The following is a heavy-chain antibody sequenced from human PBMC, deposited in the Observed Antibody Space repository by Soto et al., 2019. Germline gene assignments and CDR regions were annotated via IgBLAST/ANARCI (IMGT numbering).Heavy chain of an antibody. J-gene: IGHJ4*02. CDR2: ISGSGGST. Sequence: GGSLRLSCAASGFTFSSYAMSWVRQAPGKGLEWVSAISGSGGSTYYADSVKGRFTISRDNSKNTLYLQMNSLRAEDTAVYYCAKDRTDIVVVVAADYFDYWGQGTLVTVSS. V-gene: IGHV3-23*01. CDR3: AKDRTDIVVVVAADYFDY. CDR1: GFTFSSYA. D-gene: IGHD2-15*01.